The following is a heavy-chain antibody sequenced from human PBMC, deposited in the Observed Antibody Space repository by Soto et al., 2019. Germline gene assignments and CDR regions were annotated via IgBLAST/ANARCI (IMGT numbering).Heavy chain of an antibody. D-gene: IGHD4-4*01. CDR1: GGSISSYY. CDR3: AREGWGTVHSGYYYYLDV. V-gene: IGHV4-59*01. J-gene: IGHJ6*03. CDR2: IYYSGSS. Sequence: SETLSLTCTVSGGSISSYYWSWIRQPPGKGLEWIGYIYYSGSSTYSPSLKSRVTISIDTSKNQFSLKLSSVTAADTGVYYCAREGWGTVHSGYYYYLDVWGKGTTVTVSS.